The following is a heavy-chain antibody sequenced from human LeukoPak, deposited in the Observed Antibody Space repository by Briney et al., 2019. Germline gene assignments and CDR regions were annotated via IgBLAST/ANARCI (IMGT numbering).Heavy chain of an antibody. CDR3: ARDARRHRGLWGY. CDR2: IYSGDRT. D-gene: IGHD3-16*01. CDR1: GFSVSSNY. J-gene: IGHJ4*02. V-gene: IGHV3-53*01. Sequence: GGSLRLSCAVSGFSVSSNYMSWVRQAPGKGLEWVSVIYSGDRTYYADSVKGRFTITRDNSKNTLYLQMNSLRVEDTAVYYCARDARRHRGLWGYWGQGTLVTVSS.